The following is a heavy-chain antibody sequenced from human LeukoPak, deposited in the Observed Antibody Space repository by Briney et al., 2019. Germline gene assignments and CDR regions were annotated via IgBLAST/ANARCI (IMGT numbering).Heavy chain of an antibody. CDR1: GYAFTTFD. D-gene: IGHD3-22*01. CDR2: MSPDTGYT. V-gene: IGHV1-8*01. CDR3: ARAPTNSGYDY. J-gene: IGHJ4*02. Sequence: ASVKVSCKASGYAFTTFDFNWVRQASGQGPEWMGWMSPDTGYTGYARKFQGRVTMTRDTSINTAYLELSRLTSEDTAVYYCARAPTNSGYDYWGQGTLITVSS.